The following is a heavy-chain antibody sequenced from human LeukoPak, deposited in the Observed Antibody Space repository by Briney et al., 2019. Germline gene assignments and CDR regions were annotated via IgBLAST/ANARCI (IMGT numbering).Heavy chain of an antibody. D-gene: IGHD3-10*01. CDR3: ARVDYYYGSGSSPYYYYYYMDV. J-gene: IGHJ6*03. CDR2: IYYSGST. CDR1: GGSISSSSYY. V-gene: IGHV4-39*07. Sequence: SETLSLTCTVSGGSISSSSYYWGWIRQPPGKGLGWIGSIYYSGSTYYNPSLKSRVTISVDTSKNQFSLKLSSVTAADTAVYYCARVDYYYGSGSSPYYYYYYMDVWGKGTTVTVSS.